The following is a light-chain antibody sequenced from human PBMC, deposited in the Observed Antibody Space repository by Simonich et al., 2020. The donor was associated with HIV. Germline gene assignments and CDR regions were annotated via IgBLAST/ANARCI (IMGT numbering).Light chain of an antibody. V-gene: IGKV4-1*01. CDR3: QQYYSSPRT. Sequence: DIVMTQSPDSLAVSLGERATINCRSSQSVLYSSSYKNYLAWYQHKPGQPPKLLIYWASTRESGVPGRFSGSGSGTDFTLTNSSLQAEDVAVYYCQQYYSSPRTFGQGTKVEIK. J-gene: IGKJ1*01. CDR1: QSVLYSSSYKNY. CDR2: WAS.